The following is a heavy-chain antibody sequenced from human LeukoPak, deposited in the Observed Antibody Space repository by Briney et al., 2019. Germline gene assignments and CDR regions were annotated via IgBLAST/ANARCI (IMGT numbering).Heavy chain of an antibody. CDR1: GYTFTSYG. V-gene: IGHV1-18*01. J-gene: IGHJ4*02. CDR3: ARMGALLWFGELLYAFDY. CDR2: ISAYNGNT. D-gene: IGHD3-10*01. Sequence: ASVKVSCKASGYTFTSYGISWVRQAPGQGLEWMGWISAYNGNTNYAQKLRGRVTMTTDTSTSTAYMELRSLRSDDTAVYYCARMGALLWFGELLYAFDYWGQGTLVTVSS.